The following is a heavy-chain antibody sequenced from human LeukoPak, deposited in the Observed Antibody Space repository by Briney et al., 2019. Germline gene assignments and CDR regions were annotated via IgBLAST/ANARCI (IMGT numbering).Heavy chain of an antibody. J-gene: IGHJ6*02. CDR3: AKDQNFRGSSGWYENYYYGMDV. D-gene: IGHD6-19*01. CDR2: ISGSGGST. V-gene: IGHV3-23*01. Sequence: PGGSLRLSCAASGFTFSSYAMSWVRQAPGKGLEWVSAISGSGGSTYYADSVKGRFAISRDNSKNTLYLQMNSLRAEDTAVYYCAKDQNFRGSSGWYENYYYGMDVWGRGTTVTVSS. CDR1: GFTFSSYA.